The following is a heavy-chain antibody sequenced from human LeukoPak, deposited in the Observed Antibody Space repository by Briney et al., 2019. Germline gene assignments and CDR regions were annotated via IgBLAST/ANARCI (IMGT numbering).Heavy chain of an antibody. Sequence: SETLSLTCTVSGGSISSYYWSWIRQPPGKGLEWIGYIYYSGSTNYNPSLKGRVTISVDTSKNQFSLKLSSVTAADTAVYYCARPYCTNGVCYIDAFDIWGQGTMVTVSS. D-gene: IGHD2-8*01. CDR1: GGSISSYY. CDR2: IYYSGST. V-gene: IGHV4-59*08. CDR3: ARPYCTNGVCYIDAFDI. J-gene: IGHJ3*02.